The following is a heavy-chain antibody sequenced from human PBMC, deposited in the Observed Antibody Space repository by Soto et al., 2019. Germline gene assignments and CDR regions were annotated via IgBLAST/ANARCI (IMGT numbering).Heavy chain of an antibody. CDR2: IHYSGST. J-gene: IGHJ4*02. CDR3: ARHEGNGNVWPLDY. D-gene: IGHD2-8*01. V-gene: IGHV4-39*01. Sequence: PSETLSLTCTVSGDSIGTTHSYWAWIRQSPGKGLEWIGSIHYSGSTYYMPSLRSRVTLSVDTSKNQFSLRLTSVTAEDTAVYYCARHEGNGNVWPLDYWGQGILVTVSS. CDR1: GDSIGTTHSY.